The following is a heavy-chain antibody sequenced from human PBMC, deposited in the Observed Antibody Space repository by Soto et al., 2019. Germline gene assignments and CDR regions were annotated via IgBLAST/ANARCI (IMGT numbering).Heavy chain of an antibody. V-gene: IGHV4-39*01. J-gene: IGHJ6*02. Sequence: SETLSLTCVVSGGSVTNTTYFWGWIRQPPGKGPEWIGSIYYSGTTYSNPSLKSRLTMSIDTSKNQFSLKLSSVTAADTAVYYCARGEDAFFYYGLDVWGQGITVTVSS. CDR2: IYYSGTT. CDR1: GGSVTNTTYF. CDR3: ARGEDAFFYYGLDV.